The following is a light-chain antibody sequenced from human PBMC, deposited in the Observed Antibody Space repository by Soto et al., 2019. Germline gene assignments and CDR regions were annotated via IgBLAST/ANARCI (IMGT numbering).Light chain of an antibody. CDR2: GAS. J-gene: IGKJ2*01. Sequence: EIVLTQSPATLSLSPGERATLSCRASRSVSSYLAWYQQKPGQAPRLLIYGASSRATGIPDRFSGSGSGTDFTLTISRLEPEDFAVYYRQQYGSSPPYTFGQGTKVDIK. CDR1: RSVSSY. CDR3: QQYGSSPPYT. V-gene: IGKV3-20*01.